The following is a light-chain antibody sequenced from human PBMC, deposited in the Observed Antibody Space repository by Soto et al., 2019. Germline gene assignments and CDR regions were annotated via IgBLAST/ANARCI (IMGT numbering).Light chain of an antibody. J-gene: IGLJ1*01. Sequence: QSALTQPASVSGSPGQAIAISCTGTSSDVGRYNSVSWYQQHPGKAPRLMIYQGSKRPSGVSDRFSGSKSGNTPSLTISGLQAEDEADYYCCSYAGNPYVFGTGTKVTVL. CDR2: QGS. CDR1: SSDVGRYNS. V-gene: IGLV2-23*01. CDR3: CSYAGNPYV.